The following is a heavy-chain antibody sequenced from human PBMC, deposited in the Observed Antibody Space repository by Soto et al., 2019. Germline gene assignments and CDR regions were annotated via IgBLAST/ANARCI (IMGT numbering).Heavy chain of an antibody. V-gene: IGHV4-59*01. Sequence: ASETLSHTCTVSGGSSISYYWSWIRQPPGKGLEWIGYIYYSGSTNYNPSLKSRVTISVDTSKNQFSLKLSSVTAADTAVYYCARVSGWRKGWFDPWGQGTLVTVSS. D-gene: IGHD6-19*01. CDR1: GGSSISYY. CDR2: IYYSGST. CDR3: ARVSGWRKGWFDP. J-gene: IGHJ5*02.